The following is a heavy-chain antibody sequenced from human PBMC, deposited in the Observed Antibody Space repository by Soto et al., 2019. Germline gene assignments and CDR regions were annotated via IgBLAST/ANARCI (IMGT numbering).Heavy chain of an antibody. CDR1: GGSFSGYY. J-gene: IGHJ4*02. CDR2: INHSGST. Sequence: SETLSLTCAVYGGSFSGYYWSWIRQPPGKGLEWIGEINHSGSTNYNPSLKSRVTISVDTSKNQFSLKLSSVTAADTAVYYCARGGWYSYGSVYFDYWGQGTLLTVSS. CDR3: ARGGWYSYGSVYFDY. D-gene: IGHD5-18*01. V-gene: IGHV4-34*01.